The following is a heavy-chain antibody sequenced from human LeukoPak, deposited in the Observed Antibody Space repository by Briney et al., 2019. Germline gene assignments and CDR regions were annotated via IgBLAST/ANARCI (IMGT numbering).Heavy chain of an antibody. J-gene: IGHJ4*02. V-gene: IGHV4-34*01. CDR2: INHSGST. CDR1: GGSFSGYY. CDR3: ARMYSSSSGLDY. Sequence: SETLSLTCAVYGGSFSGYYWSWIRQPLGKGLEWIGEINHSGSTNYNPSLKSRVTISVDTSKNQFSLKLSSVTAADTAVYYCARMYSSSSGLDYWGQGTLVTVSS. D-gene: IGHD6-6*01.